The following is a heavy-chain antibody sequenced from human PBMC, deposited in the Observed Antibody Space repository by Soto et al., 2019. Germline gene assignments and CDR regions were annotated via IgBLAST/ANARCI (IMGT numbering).Heavy chain of an antibody. V-gene: IGHV3-23*01. CDR1: GCTFSNYA. J-gene: IGHJ4*02. Sequence: GGSLRLSCAASGCTFSNYAMTWVRQAPGKGLEWVSGLNGSGGSASSADSVKGRFAISRDNSKNTLYLQMNNLRDGDTAVYYCARGFSASKGYPPDFWGQGTLFTVSS. D-gene: IGHD5-18*01. CDR3: ARGFSASKGYPPDF. CDR2: LNGSGGSA.